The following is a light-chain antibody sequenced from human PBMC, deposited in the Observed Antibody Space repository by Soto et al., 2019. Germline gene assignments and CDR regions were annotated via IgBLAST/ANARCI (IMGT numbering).Light chain of an antibody. CDR2: GAS. CDR3: QQRHNWPIT. V-gene: IGKV3-15*01. J-gene: IGKJ2*01. Sequence: EIVMTQSPATLSLSPGERAALSCRASQSINSELAWYQQKPGQPPRLLIYGASTRATGVPARFTGSESGSEFTLTISGLQSEDFAVYYCQQRHNWPITFVQGTRLEL. CDR1: QSINSE.